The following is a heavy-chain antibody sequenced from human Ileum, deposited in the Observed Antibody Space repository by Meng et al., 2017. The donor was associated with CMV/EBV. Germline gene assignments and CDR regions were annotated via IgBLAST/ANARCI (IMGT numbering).Heavy chain of an antibody. J-gene: IGHJ4*02. V-gene: IGHV4-61*01. D-gene: IGHD5-24*01. Sequence: SVRSGSYYWTWIRQPPGKGLEWVGYIYYSGSTNYNPSLRGRVTISVVPSQNQFSLKLSSVTAADTAIYYCVKREREGYDEFGGFDYWGQGTLVTVSS. CDR1: SVRSGSYY. CDR2: IYYSGST. CDR3: VKREREGYDEFGGFDY.